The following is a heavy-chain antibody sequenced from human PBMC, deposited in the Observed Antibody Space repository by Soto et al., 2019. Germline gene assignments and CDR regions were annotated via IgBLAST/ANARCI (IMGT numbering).Heavy chain of an antibody. CDR3: AGGSTVDTGNY. Sequence: QVQLVQSGAEVKKPGASVQVSCKASGYTFTSYGFTWVRQAPGQGLEWMGWISAYNGNTNYAQKLQGRVTMTTDTSTSRANLELRSLRSDDTAVYYCAGGSTVDTGNYWGQGTLVTVST. CDR2: ISAYNGNT. V-gene: IGHV1-18*01. CDR1: GYTFTSYG. D-gene: IGHD5-18*01. J-gene: IGHJ4*02.